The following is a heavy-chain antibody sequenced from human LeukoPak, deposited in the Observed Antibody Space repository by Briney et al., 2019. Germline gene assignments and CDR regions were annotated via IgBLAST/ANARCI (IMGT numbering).Heavy chain of an antibody. V-gene: IGHV1-8*02. D-gene: IGHD3-9*01. J-gene: IGHJ6*02. Sequence: ASVKVSCKASGGTFSSYAINWVRQATGQGLEWMGWMNPNSGNTGYAQKFQGRVTMTRNTSISTAYMELSSLRSEDTAVYYCASGSPLRYFDWLPTYGMDVWGQGTTVTVSS. CDR3: ASGSPLRYFDWLPTYGMDV. CDR1: GGTFSSYA. CDR2: MNPNSGNT.